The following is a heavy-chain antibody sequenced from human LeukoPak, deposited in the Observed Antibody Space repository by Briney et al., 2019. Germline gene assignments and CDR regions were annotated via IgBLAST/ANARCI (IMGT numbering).Heavy chain of an antibody. CDR2: ISGGGGST. Sequence: PGRSLRLSCAASGFTFSSYGMHWVRQAPGKGLEWVSGISGGGGSTYYADSVKGRFTISRDNSKNTLYLQMNSLRADDTAVYYCAGGRTGCWGQGTLVTVSS. D-gene: IGHD2-8*02. J-gene: IGHJ4*02. CDR1: GFTFSSYG. V-gene: IGHV3-23*01. CDR3: AGGRTGC.